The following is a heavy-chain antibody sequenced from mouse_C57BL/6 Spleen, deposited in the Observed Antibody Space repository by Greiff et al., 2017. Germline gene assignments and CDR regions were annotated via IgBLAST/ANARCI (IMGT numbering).Heavy chain of an antibody. CDR2: IYWDDDK. Sequence: QVTLKVSGPGILQSSQTLSLTCSFSGFSLSTSGMGVSWIRQPSGKGLEWLAHIYWDDDKRYNPSLKSRLTISKDTSRNQVFLKITSVDTADTATYYCARKGVTYYGSSYNYAMDYWGQGTSVTVSS. D-gene: IGHD1-1*01. CDR1: GFSLSTSGMG. V-gene: IGHV8-12*01. J-gene: IGHJ4*01. CDR3: ARKGVTYYGSSYNYAMDY.